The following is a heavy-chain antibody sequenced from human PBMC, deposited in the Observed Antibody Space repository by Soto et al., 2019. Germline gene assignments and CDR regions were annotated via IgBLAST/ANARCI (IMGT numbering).Heavy chain of an antibody. CDR3: AREPATAKPEGVDF. J-gene: IGHJ4*02. V-gene: IGHV1-2*02. CDR1: GYTFSDYY. CDR2: INPNSGGT. Sequence: ASVKVSCKASGYTFSDYYIHCVRQAPGQVLEWMGWINPNSGGTKYAPKFQGGVTMTRDTSITTAYMELSRLRSGDTAVYYCAREPATAKPEGVDFWGQGTLVTVS. D-gene: IGHD1-1*01.